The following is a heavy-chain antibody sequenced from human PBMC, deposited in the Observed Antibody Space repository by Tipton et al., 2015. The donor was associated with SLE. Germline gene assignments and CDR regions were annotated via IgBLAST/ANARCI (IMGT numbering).Heavy chain of an antibody. Sequence: TLSLTCAVYGGSFSGYYWSWIRQPPGKGLEWIGEINHSGSTNYNSSLKSRVTISVDTSKNQFSLKLSSVTAADTAVYYCARGHTAMVGSLYYYGMDVWGQGTTVTVSS. CDR3: ARGHTAMVGSLYYYGMDV. J-gene: IGHJ6*02. D-gene: IGHD5-18*01. CDR1: GGSFSGYY. V-gene: IGHV4-34*01. CDR2: INHSGST.